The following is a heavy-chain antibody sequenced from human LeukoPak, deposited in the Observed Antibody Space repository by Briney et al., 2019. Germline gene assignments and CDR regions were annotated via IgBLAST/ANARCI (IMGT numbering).Heavy chain of an antibody. V-gene: IGHV3-23*01. CDR2: ISGTGDST. D-gene: IGHD2-15*01. Sequence: PGGSLRLSCAASGFSFSTYAMGWVRQAPGKGLEWASSISGTGDSTYYADAVKGRFTISRDNSKNTLYLQMNSLRAEDTAVYYCVEDVVVIVAAKPGIWGQGTLVTVSS. CDR1: GFSFSTYA. J-gene: IGHJ4*02. CDR3: VEDVVVIVAAKPGI.